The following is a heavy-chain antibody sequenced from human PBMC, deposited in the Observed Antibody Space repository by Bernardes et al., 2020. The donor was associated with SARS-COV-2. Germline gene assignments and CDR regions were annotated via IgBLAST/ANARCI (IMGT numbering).Heavy chain of an antibody. CDR1: GFTLNNFG. CDR2: ISYEGSKE. Sequence: GGSLRLSWAASGFTLNNFGIHWVRQAPGKGLEWVSLISYEGSKEFYADFVRGRFSISRDNSKRAVYLQMNSLGPEDTAVYYCAKRKQIFHLSEWDVGMDVWGRGTTVTVS. D-gene: IGHD1-26*01. V-gene: IGHV3-30*18. J-gene: IGHJ6*02. CDR3: AKRKQIFHLSEWDVGMDV.